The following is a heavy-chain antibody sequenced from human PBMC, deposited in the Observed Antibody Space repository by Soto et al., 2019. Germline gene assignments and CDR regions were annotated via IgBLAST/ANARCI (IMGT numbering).Heavy chain of an antibody. D-gene: IGHD3-16*01. CDR3: ARMATFGSLNWFDP. CDR2: MNPGSGDT. CDR1: GYSFTNND. Sequence: ASVKVSCKASGYSFTNNDVSWVRQATGQGLEWMGWMNPGSGDTGYAQKFQGRVTMTRDISAATAYMELSSLRSDDTATYYCARMATFGSLNWFDPWGQGTLVTVSS. V-gene: IGHV1-8*01. J-gene: IGHJ5*02.